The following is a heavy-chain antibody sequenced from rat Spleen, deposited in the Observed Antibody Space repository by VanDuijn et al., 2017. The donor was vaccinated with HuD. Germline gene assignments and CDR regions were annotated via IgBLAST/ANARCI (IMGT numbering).Heavy chain of an antibody. V-gene: IGHV2S12*01. CDR3: TGVRGWFAY. J-gene: IGHJ3*01. CDR1: GFSLTSYH. Sequence: QVQLKESGPGLVQPSQTLSLTCTVSGFSLTSYHVSWVRQPPGKGLEWIAAISSGGSTYYNSALKSRLSISRDTSKSQVFLKMNSLQTEDTAIYFCTGVRGWFAYWGQGTLVTVSS. CDR2: ISSGGST.